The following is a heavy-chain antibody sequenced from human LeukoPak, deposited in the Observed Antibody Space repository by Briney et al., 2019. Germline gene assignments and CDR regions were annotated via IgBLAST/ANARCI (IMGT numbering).Heavy chain of an antibody. CDR3: ARALGYCSGGSCYSGLYYFDY. CDR1: GYTFTSYG. J-gene: IGHJ4*02. D-gene: IGHD2-15*01. Sequence: ASVKVSCKASGYTFTSYGISWVRQAPGQGLEWMGWISAYNGNTNYAQKLQGRVTMTTDTSTSTAYMELSSLRSEDTAVYYCARALGYCSGGSCYSGLYYFDYWGQGTLVTVSS. V-gene: IGHV1-18*01. CDR2: ISAYNGNT.